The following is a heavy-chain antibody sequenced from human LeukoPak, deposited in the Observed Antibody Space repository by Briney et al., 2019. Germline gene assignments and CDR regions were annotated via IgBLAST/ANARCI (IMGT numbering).Heavy chain of an antibody. Sequence: SDSLSPTRAVYGGSFIGYYWSWIRHPPGKGREWIGEINHRGSTNYNPPLKSQVTISVDTSKNQFSLKLSSVTAADTVVYYCARTGGDCSGSSCYGEYFQHWGQGTLVTVSS. CDR1: GGSFIGYY. V-gene: IGHV4-34*01. J-gene: IGHJ1*01. CDR2: INHRGST. D-gene: IGHD2-15*01. CDR3: ARTGGDCSGSSCYGEYFQH.